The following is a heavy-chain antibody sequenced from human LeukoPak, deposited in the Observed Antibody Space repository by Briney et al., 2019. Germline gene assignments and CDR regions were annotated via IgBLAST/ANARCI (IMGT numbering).Heavy chain of an antibody. V-gene: IGHV4-30-4*01. CDR2: IYYSGST. CDR3: ARDRPYGSGVLDAFDI. D-gene: IGHD3-10*01. CDR1: GGSISSGDYY. Sequence: SQTLSLTCTVSGGSISSGDYYWSWIRQPPGKGLEWIGYIYYSGSTYYNPSLKSRVTISVDTSKNQFSLKLSSATAADTAVYYCARDRPYGSGVLDAFDIWGQGTMVTVSS. J-gene: IGHJ3*02.